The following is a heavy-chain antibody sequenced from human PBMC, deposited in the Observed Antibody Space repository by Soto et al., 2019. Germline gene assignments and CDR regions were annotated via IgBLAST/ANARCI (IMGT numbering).Heavy chain of an antibody. Sequence: PSETLSLTCTVSGGSISSSSYYWGWIRQPPGKGLEWIGSIYYSGSTYYNPFLKSRVTISVDTSKNQFSLKLSSVTAEDTALYYCARSGNYRLDFWGQGTMVTVSS. D-gene: IGHD1-26*01. CDR2: IYYSGST. CDR1: GGSISSSSYY. V-gene: IGHV4-39*01. CDR3: ARSGNYRLDF. J-gene: IGHJ4*02.